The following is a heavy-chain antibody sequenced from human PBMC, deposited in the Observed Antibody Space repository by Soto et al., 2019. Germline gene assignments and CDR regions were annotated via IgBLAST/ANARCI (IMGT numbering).Heavy chain of an antibody. Sequence: ASVXVSCKASGYTFTSYGISWVRQAPGQGLEWMGWISAYNGNTNYAQKLQGRVTMTTDTSTSTAYMELRSLRSDDTAVYYCARVRDYDILTGYLTLNTYYYYAMDVWGQGTTVTSP. CDR2: ISAYNGNT. D-gene: IGHD3-9*01. CDR3: ARVRDYDILTGYLTLNTYYYYAMDV. CDR1: GYTFTSYG. J-gene: IGHJ6*02. V-gene: IGHV1-18*01.